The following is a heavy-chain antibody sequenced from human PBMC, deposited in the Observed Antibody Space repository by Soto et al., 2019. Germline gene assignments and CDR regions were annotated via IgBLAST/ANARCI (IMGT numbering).Heavy chain of an antibody. J-gene: IGHJ5*02. CDR3: ARTGIVLSPVGKGWFDA. V-gene: IGHV1-3*05. D-gene: IGHD1-26*01. Sequence: QVQLVQSGAEEQKPGASVKVSCKASGYTFTSYAIHWVRQAPGQGLEWMGWIIAGSGNTKYSEKFQGRVTITRDTSASTDYMELSSLRFDDTAFYVCARTGIVLSPVGKGWFDAWGQGTLVSVSS. CDR1: GYTFTSYA. CDR2: IIAGSGNT.